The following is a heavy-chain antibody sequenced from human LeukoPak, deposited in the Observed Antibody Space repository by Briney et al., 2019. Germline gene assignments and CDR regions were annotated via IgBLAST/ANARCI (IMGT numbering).Heavy chain of an antibody. J-gene: IGHJ4*02. CDR1: GFTFSHFA. V-gene: IGHV3-23*01. D-gene: IGHD3-10*01. CDR3: AKLKRVGIAPFDD. CDR2: ISGSGNKT. Sequence: GGSLRLSCGVSGFTFSHFAMSWVRQAPGKGLQWVSTISGSGNKTYDADFVKGRFTISRDNSKNTLYLQMTGLRAEDTAAYYCAKLKRVGIAPFDDWGRGILVTVSS.